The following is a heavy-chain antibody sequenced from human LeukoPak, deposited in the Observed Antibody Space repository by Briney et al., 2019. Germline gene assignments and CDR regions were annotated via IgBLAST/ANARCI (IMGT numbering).Heavy chain of an antibody. CDR3: AKDVGVVPICTFDY. CDR2: IRRSGGCT. Sequence: GGSLRLSCAASGFTFSSYAMSWVSQDPGKGMEWDSGIRRSGGCTSYADSVKGRFTISRDNSKNTLYLQMNSLRAEDTAVYYCAKDVGVVPICTFDYWGQGTLVTVSS. V-gene: IGHV3-23*01. CDR1: GFTFSSYA. D-gene: IGHD3-3*01. J-gene: IGHJ4*02.